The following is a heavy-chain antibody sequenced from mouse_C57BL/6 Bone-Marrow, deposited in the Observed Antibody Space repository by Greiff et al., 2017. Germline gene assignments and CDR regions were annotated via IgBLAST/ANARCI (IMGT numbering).Heavy chain of an antibody. J-gene: IGHJ1*03. D-gene: IGHD2-1*01. CDR1: GYTFTSYW. V-gene: IGHV1-50*01. CDR3: ARCYYGPGYFDV. Sequence: QVQLQQPGAELVKPGASVKLSCKASGYTFTSYWMQWVKQRPGQGLEWIGEIDPSDSGTNYNQKFKGKATLTVDTSSSTAYMQLSSLTSEDSAVYYGARCYYGPGYFDVWGTGTTVTVSS. CDR2: IDPSDSGT.